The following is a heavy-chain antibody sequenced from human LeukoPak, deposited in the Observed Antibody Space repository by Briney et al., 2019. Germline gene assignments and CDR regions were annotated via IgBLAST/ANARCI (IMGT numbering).Heavy chain of an antibody. V-gene: IGHV1-69*01. Sequence: ASVKVSCKASGGTFSSYAISWVRQAPGQGLEWMGGVIPIFGTANYAQKFQGRVTITADESTSTAYMELSSLRSEDTAVYYCASWFGETYYDSSGSNWFDPWGQGTLVTVSS. D-gene: IGHD3-22*01. CDR2: VIPIFGTA. CDR1: GGTFSSYA. J-gene: IGHJ5*02. CDR3: ASWFGETYYDSSGSNWFDP.